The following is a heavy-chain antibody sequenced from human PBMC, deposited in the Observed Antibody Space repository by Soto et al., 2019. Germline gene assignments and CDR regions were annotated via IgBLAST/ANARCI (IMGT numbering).Heavy chain of an antibody. D-gene: IGHD3-3*01. J-gene: IGHJ6*03. CDR3: ARMVGVVIKLRYYYYMDV. CDR2: ISAYNGNT. CDR1: GYTFTSYG. Sequence: ASVKVSCKASGYTFTSYGISWVRQAPGQGLEWMGWISAYNGNTNYAQKLQGRVTMTTDTSTSTAYMELRSLRSDDTAVYYCARMVGVVIKLRYYYYMDVWGKGTTVTVSS. V-gene: IGHV1-18*01.